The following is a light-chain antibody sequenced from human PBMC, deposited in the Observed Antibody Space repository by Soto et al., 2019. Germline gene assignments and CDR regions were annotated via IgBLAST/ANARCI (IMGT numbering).Light chain of an antibody. V-gene: IGLV2-14*01. CDR2: EVS. J-gene: IGLJ1*01. CDR3: LSDMRSSTYV. Sequence: QSVLTQPASVSGAPGRSITISCAGTSSDVGAYKYVSWYQQNPGKAPQLIIYEVSSRPSGVSNRFSGSKSGNTASLTISGLQAEYDADYYCLSDMRSSTYVCATGLKAAVL. CDR1: SSDVGAYKY.